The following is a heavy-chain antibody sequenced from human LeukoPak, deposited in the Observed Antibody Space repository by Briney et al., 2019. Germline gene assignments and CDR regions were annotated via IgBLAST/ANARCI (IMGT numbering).Heavy chain of an antibody. D-gene: IGHD3-10*01. CDR3: ARDDYGSGSRIDY. V-gene: IGHV1-2*02. J-gene: IGHJ4*02. Sequence: ASVTVSCKASGYTFTGYYMHWVRQAPGQGLEWMGWINPNSGGTNYAQKFQGRVTMTRDTSISTAYMELSRLRSDDTAVYYCARDDYGSGSRIDYWGQGTPVTVSS. CDR2: INPNSGGT. CDR1: GYTFTGYY.